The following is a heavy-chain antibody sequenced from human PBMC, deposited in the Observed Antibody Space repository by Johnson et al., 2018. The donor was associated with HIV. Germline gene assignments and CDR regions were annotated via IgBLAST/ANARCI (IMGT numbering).Heavy chain of an antibody. D-gene: IGHD3-10*01. J-gene: IGHJ3*02. CDR1: GFTFSNYA. Sequence: VQLVESGGGVVQPGRSLRLSCAASGFTFSNYAVHWVRQAPGKWLEWVGRIKSKTDGGTTDYAAPVKGRFTISRDDSKNTLYLQMNSLKTEDTAVYYCTTDRGGSSDAFDIWGQGTMVTVSS. CDR2: IKSKTDGGTT. V-gene: IGHV3-15*01. CDR3: TTDRGGSSDAFDI.